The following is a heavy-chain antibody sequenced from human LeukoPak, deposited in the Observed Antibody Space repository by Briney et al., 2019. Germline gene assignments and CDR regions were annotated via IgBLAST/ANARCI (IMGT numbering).Heavy chain of an antibody. J-gene: IGHJ4*02. D-gene: IGHD2-2*01. CDR3: TRDASDIVAVPAAVGPFDL. Sequence: GGSLRLSCAASGFTFSSYAMYWVRRTPGKGLEYVSVISGNGVSTHYAASVKGRFTISRDSSKSMLYLQMGSLRAEDMAVYYCTRDASDIVAVPAAVGPFDLWGQGTLVTVSS. CDR1: GFTFSSYA. CDR2: ISGNGVST. V-gene: IGHV3-64*02.